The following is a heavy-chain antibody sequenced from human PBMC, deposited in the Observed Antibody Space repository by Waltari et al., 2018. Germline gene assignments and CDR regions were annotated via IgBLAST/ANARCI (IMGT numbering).Heavy chain of an antibody. Sequence: QVQLQESGPGLVKPSETLSLTCTVSGGSISSYYWSWIRQPAGKGLEWIGRSYISGSTNYTPSLNIRVTMSLDTSKNHFSLTLSSVTAADTAVYYCARVFWTSASSGVSFLDPWGQGTLVTVSS. CDR1: GGSISSYY. V-gene: IGHV4-4*07. J-gene: IGHJ5*02. CDR2: SYISGST. D-gene: IGHD3-3*01. CDR3: ARVFWTSASSGVSFLDP.